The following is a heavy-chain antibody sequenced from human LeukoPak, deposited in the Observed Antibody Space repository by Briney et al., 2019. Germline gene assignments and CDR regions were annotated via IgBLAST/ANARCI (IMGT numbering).Heavy chain of an antibody. CDR2: IIPIFGTA. Sequence: SVKVSCKASVGTFSSYAISWVRQAPGQGLERRGGIIPIFGTANYAQKFQGRVTITADKSTSTAYMELSSLRSEDTAVYYCASITMVRGVISYFQHWGQGTLVTVSS. CDR3: ASITMVRGVISYFQH. CDR1: VGTFSSYA. J-gene: IGHJ1*01. D-gene: IGHD3-10*01. V-gene: IGHV1-69*06.